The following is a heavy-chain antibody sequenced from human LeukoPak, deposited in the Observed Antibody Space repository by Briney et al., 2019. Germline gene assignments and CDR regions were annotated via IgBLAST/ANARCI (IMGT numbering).Heavy chain of an antibody. J-gene: IGHJ5*02. CDR1: GGSISSYY. D-gene: IGHD3-22*01. V-gene: IGHV4-4*07. CDR3: ARDSYYYDSGPWFDP. CDR2: IYTSGST. Sequence: SETLSLTCTLSGGSISSYYWSWIRQPAGKGLEWIGRIYTSGSTNYNPSLKSRVTMSVDTSKNQFSLKLSSVTAADTAVYYCARDSYYYDSGPWFDPWGQGTRVTVSS.